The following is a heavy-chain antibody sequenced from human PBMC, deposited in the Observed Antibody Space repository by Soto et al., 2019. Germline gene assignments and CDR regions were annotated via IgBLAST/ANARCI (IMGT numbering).Heavy chain of an antibody. CDR2: ISGSGGST. V-gene: IGHV3-23*01. CDR1: GFTFSSYA. CDR3: AKGGYYYGSGSYLESDY. D-gene: IGHD3-10*01. J-gene: IGHJ4*02. Sequence: EVQLLESGGGLVQPGGSLRLSCAASGFTFSSYAMSWVRQAPGKGLEWVSAISGSGGSTYYADSVKGRFTISRDNTKHTLYLQMNSLRAEDTAVYYCAKGGYYYGSGSYLESDYWGQGTLVTVSS.